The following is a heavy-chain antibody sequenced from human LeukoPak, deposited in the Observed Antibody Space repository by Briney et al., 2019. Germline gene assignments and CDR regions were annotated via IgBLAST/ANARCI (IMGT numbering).Heavy chain of an antibody. CDR1: GGSISSSNW. CDR3: ARGHDYGDYDYYYYYMDV. CDR2: IYHSGST. J-gene: IGHJ6*03. V-gene: IGHV4-4*02. D-gene: IGHD4-17*01. Sequence: PSESLSLTCAVSGGSISSSNWWSWVRQPPGKGLEWIGEIYHSGSTNYNPSLKSRVTISVDKSKNQFSLKLSSVTAADTAVYYCARGHDYGDYDYYYYYMDVWGKGTTVTVSS.